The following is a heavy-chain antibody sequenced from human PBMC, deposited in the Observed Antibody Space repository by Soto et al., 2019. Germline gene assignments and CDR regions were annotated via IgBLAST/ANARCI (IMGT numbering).Heavy chain of an antibody. CDR1: GYTFTSYG. CDR2: ISTKNGNT. J-gene: IGHJ6*02. D-gene: IGHD3-3*01. V-gene: IGHV1-18*04. CDR3: ARDRIFGVGSPYGLDV. Sequence: QVQLVQSGTEVKKPGASVKVSCKASGYTFTSYGVSWVRQTPGQRLEWMGWISTKNGNTNYTQKFQGRVTLTSDTSTTTAYRELRSLRSDDKAVYYCARDRIFGVGSPYGLDVWGRGTTVIVSS.